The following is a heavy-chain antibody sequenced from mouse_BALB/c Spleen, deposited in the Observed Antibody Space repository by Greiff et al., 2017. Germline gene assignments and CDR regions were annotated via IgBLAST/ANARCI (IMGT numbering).Heavy chain of an antibody. CDR3: ARSLYYGLDY. CDR2: ISSGGGST. CDR1: GFAFSSYD. D-gene: IGHD2-1*01. V-gene: IGHV5-12-1*01. Sequence: EVQLVESGGGLVKPGGSLKLSCAASGFAFSSYDMSWVRQTPEKRLEWVAYISSGGGSTYYPDTVKGRFTISRDNAKNTLYLQMSSLKSEDTAMYYCARSLYYGLDYWGQGTTLTVSS. J-gene: IGHJ2*01.